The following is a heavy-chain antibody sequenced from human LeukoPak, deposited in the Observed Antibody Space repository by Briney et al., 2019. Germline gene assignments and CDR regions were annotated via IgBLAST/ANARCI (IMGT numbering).Heavy chain of an antibody. CDR3: AKDLIVLMVGPQYFDY. CDR1: GFTFSSYA. V-gene: IGHV3-23*01. Sequence: GGSLRLSCAASGFTFSSYAMSWFRQAPGKGLERVSAISGSGGSTYYADSVKGRFTISRDNSKNTLYLQMNSLRAEDTAVYYCAKDLIVLMVGPQYFDYCGQGTLVTVSS. CDR2: ISGSGGST. D-gene: IGHD2-8*01. J-gene: IGHJ4*02.